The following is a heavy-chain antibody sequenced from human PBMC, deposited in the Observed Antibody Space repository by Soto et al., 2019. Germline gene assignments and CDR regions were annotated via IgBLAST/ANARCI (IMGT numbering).Heavy chain of an antibody. J-gene: IGHJ6*02. V-gene: IGHV3-23*01. D-gene: IGHD3-10*01. CDR2: LDGAGGST. CDR1: GFTFSDFA. CDR3: AAPRDEYGSGVSWFTYGMDI. Sequence: AGSLRLSCLASGFTFSDFAMTWVRHVPGRGLEWVASLDGAGGSTYYAESVRGRFSISRDNSQNTLFLQMKRLTVDDTAIYYCAAPRDEYGSGVSWFTYGMDIWGQGTTVTVSS.